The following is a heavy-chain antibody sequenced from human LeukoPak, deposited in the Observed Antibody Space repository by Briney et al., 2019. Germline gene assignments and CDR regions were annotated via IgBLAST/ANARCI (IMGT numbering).Heavy chain of an antibody. CDR3: GRDSGVTSFDY. V-gene: IGHV4-30-2*01. J-gene: IGHJ4*02. CDR1: GGSISSGGYS. CDR2: IYHSGST. D-gene: IGHD1-26*01. Sequence: PSETLSLTCAVSGGSISSGGYSWSWIRQPPGEGLEWIGYIYHSGSTYYNPSLKSRVTISVDRSKNQFSRKRSSLTAADTAVYYYGRDSGVTSFDYWGQGTLVTVSS.